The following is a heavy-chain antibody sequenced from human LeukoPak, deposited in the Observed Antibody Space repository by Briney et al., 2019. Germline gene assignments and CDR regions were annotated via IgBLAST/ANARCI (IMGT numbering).Heavy chain of an antibody. J-gene: IGHJ4*02. D-gene: IGHD3-10*01. CDR3: AKDQNLGSGLEVWDY. CDR2: ISGSGGST. CDR1: GFTFSSYG. Sequence: RGSLRLSCAASGFTFSSYGMSWVRQAPGKGLEWVSAISGSGGSTYYADSVKGRFTISRDNSKNTLYLQMNSLRAEDTAVYYCAKDQNLGSGLEVWDYWGQGTLVTVSS. V-gene: IGHV3-23*01.